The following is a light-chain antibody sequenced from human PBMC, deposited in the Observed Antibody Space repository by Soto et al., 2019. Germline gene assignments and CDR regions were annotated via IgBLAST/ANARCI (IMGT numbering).Light chain of an antibody. J-gene: IGLJ1*01. CDR2: EVS. CDR3: QSYDKRLTAYV. Sequence: QAVLTQPPSASGSPGQSVTISCTGTSSDVGGYNFVSWYQQHPGKAPKLMIYEVSKRPSGVPDRFSGSKSGNTASLTVSGLQAEDEADYYCQSYDKRLTAYVFGTGTKVTVL. CDR1: SSDVGGYNF. V-gene: IGLV2-8*01.